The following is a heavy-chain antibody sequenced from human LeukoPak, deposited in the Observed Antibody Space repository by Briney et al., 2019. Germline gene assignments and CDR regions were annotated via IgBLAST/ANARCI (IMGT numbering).Heavy chain of an antibody. J-gene: IGHJ4*02. Sequence: SETLSLTCAVYGGSFSGYYWSWIRQPPGKGLEWIGEINHSGSTNYNPSLKSRVTISVDTSKNQFSLKLSSVTAADTAVYYCARRGGSYSHRWGQETLVTVSS. V-gene: IGHV4-34*01. CDR2: INHSGST. D-gene: IGHD1-26*01. CDR1: GGSFSGYY. CDR3: ARRGGSYSHR.